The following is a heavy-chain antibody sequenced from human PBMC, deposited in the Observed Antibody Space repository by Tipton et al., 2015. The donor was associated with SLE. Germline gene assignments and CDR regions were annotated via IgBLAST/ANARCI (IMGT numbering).Heavy chain of an antibody. Sequence: TLSLTCTVSGSSISNYYWSWIRQSAGKGLEWIGRVHTSGSTSYNPSLQSRLTMSLDTSNNQLYLRLSSVTAADTALYYCVRVLVPASRGAFDIWGQGTMVTVSS. CDR2: VHTSGST. CDR3: VRVLVPASRGAFDI. J-gene: IGHJ3*02. V-gene: IGHV4-4*07. CDR1: GSSISNYY. D-gene: IGHD2-2*01.